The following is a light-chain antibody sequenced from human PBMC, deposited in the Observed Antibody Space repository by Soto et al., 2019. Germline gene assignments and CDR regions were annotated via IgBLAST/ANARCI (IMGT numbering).Light chain of an antibody. CDR2: EDN. J-gene: IGLJ2*01. Sequence: NFMLTQPHSVSESPGKTVTISCPRSSGSIASNYVQWYQQRPGSAPPPVIYEDNQRPSGVPARFSGSIDRSSNSASRTISGLKTEEEADYYCQSYDSSNHVVFGGGTKLTVL. CDR1: SGSIASNY. CDR3: QSYDSSNHVV. V-gene: IGLV6-57*04.